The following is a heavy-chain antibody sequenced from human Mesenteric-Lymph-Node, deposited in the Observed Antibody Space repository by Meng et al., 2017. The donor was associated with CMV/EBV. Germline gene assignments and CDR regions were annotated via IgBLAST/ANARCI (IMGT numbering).Heavy chain of an antibody. CDR3: ARLLGAGYFNY. Sequence: SETLSLTCTVSGGSISSYSWIWIRQPPGKGLEWIGYIYYSGTTNYNPSLKSRVTISVDTSKNQFSLKLSSVTAADTAVYYCARLLGAGYFNYWGQGTLVTVSS. CDR1: GGSISSYS. J-gene: IGHJ4*02. V-gene: IGHV4-59*01. CDR2: IYYSGTT. D-gene: IGHD1-26*01.